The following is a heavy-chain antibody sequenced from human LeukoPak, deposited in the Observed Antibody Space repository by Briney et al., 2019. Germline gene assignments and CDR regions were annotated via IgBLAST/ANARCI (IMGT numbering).Heavy chain of an antibody. D-gene: IGHD6-13*01. Sequence: PGGSLRLSCAASGFTFSSYSMNWVRQAPGKGLEWVSYISSSGSTIYYADSVKGRFTISRDNSKNTLYLQMNSLRAEDTAVYYCAKVIRASIAAAAPLDYWGQGTLVTVSS. CDR3: AKVIRASIAAAAPLDY. CDR1: GFTFSSYS. J-gene: IGHJ4*02. CDR2: ISSSGSTI. V-gene: IGHV3-48*01.